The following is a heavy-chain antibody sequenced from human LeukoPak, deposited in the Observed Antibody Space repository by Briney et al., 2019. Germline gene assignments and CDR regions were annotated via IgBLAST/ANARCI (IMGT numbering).Heavy chain of an antibody. J-gene: IGHJ4*02. CDR2: IYYSGST. CDR3: ARVTTMVRGVTYFDY. V-gene: IGHV4-59*01. Sequence: SETLSLTCTVSGGSISSYYWSWIRQPPGKGLEWIGYIYYSGSTNYNPSLKSRVTISVDTSKNQFSLKLSSVTAADTALYYCARVTTMVRGVTYFDYWGQGTLVTVSS. D-gene: IGHD3-10*01. CDR1: GGSISSYY.